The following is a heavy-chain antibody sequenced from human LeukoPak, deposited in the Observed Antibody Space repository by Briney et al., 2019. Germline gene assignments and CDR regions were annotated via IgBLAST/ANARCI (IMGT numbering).Heavy chain of an antibody. CDR2: IKQDGSEK. CDR1: GFTFSSYW. Sequence: GGSLRLSCAASGFTFSSYWMSWVCQAPGKGLEWVANIKQDGSEKYYVDSVKGRFTISRDNAKDTLYLHMNSLTAEDTAVYYCARGAKWAYYFDYWGQGTLVTVSS. CDR3: ARGAKWAYYFDY. J-gene: IGHJ4*02. V-gene: IGHV3-7*01. D-gene: IGHD1-26*01.